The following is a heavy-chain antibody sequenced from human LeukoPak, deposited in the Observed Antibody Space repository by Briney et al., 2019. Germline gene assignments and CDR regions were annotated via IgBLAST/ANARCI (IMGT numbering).Heavy chain of an antibody. CDR2: IYYSGST. D-gene: IGHD6-6*01. J-gene: IGHJ3*02. Sequence: LETLSLTCTVSGGSISSSSYYWGWIRQPPGKGLEWIGSIYYSGSTYYNPSLKSRVTISVDTSKNQFSLKLSSVTAADTAVYYCASRLSRIAARPGAFDIWGQGTMVTVSS. CDR3: ASRLSRIAARPGAFDI. V-gene: IGHV4-39*01. CDR1: GGSISSSSYY.